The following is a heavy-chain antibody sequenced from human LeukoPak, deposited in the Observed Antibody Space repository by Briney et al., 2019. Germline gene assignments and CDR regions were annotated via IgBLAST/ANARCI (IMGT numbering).Heavy chain of an antibody. J-gene: IGHJ4*02. CDR1: GFTFSSYS. CDR3: ARGRRYYDSSGYRYDY. Sequence: PGGSLRLSCAASGFTFSSYSMNWVRQAPGKGLEWVSSISSSSSYIYYADSVKGRFTISRDNAKNSLYLQMNSLRAEDTAVYYCARGRRYYDSSGYRYDYWGQGTLVTVSS. V-gene: IGHV3-21*01. CDR2: ISSSSSYI. D-gene: IGHD3-22*01.